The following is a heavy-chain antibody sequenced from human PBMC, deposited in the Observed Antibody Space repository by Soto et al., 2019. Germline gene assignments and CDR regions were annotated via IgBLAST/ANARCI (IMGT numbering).Heavy chain of an antibody. D-gene: IGHD3-22*01. CDR1: GFTFSTYA. CDR3: VGEDSIPFETGWFDP. CDR2: ISYDGSNK. J-gene: IGHJ5*02. Sequence: QVQLVESGGGVVQPERSLRLSCAASGFTFSTYAMHWVRQAPGKGLEGVAVISYDGSNKYYADSVKGRFTISRDNSKNTLHLQMNSLRAEDTAVYYFVGEDSIPFETGWFDPWGQGTLVTVSS. V-gene: IGHV3-30-3*01.